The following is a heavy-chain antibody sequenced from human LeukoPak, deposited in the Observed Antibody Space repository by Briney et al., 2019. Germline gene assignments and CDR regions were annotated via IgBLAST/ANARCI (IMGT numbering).Heavy chain of an antibody. J-gene: IGHJ4*02. CDR3: ARWGNGYYFDY. Sequence: SETLSLTCTVSGDSITSYYWSWIRQPPGRGLEWIGYIYYSGSTNYNPSLKSRVAVSVDTSKNQFSLKLSSVTAADTAVYYCARWGNGYYFDYWGQGTLVTVSS. V-gene: IGHV4-59*08. CDR1: GDSITSYY. CDR2: IYYSGST. D-gene: IGHD3-16*01.